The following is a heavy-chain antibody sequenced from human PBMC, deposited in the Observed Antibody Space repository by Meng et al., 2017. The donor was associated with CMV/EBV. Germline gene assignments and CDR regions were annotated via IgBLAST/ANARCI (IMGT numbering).Heavy chain of an antibody. CDR3: AKDDFWGSSSWYYFDY. D-gene: IGHD6-13*01. CDR2: IRYDGSNK. Sequence: GGSLRLSCTMSGFTLSSYGMHWVRQAPGKGLEWVAFIRYDGSNKYYADSVKGRFTISRDNSKNTLYLQMNSLRAEDTAVYYCAKDDFWGSSSWYYFDYWGQGTLVTVSS. J-gene: IGHJ4*02. V-gene: IGHV3-30*02. CDR1: GFTLSSYG.